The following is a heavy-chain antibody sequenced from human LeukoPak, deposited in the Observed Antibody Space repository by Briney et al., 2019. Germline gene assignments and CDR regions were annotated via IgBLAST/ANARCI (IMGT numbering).Heavy chain of an antibody. D-gene: IGHD4/OR15-4a*01. J-gene: IGHJ4*02. Sequence: SETLSLTCTDSGGSISNYYWSWIRQPAGKGLEWIGRIYSSGSTNYNPSLKGRVTMSVDTSKNQFSVNLTSVTAADTAVYYCVRCRGTTVLTRFDNWGQGTLVTVSS. V-gene: IGHV4-4*07. CDR3: VRCRGTTVLTRFDN. CDR2: IYSSGST. CDR1: GGSISNYY.